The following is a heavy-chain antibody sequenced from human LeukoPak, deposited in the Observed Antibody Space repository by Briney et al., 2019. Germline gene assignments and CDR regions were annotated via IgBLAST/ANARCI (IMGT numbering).Heavy chain of an antibody. CDR3: AKDGDSYYYDSSGYSDY. D-gene: IGHD3-22*01. CDR1: GFTFSSYG. Sequence: GGSLRLSCAASGFTFSSYGMHWVRQAPGKGLEWVAFIRYDGSNKYYADSVKGRFTISRDNSKNTLYLQMNSLRAEDTAVYYCAKDGDSYYYDSSGYSDYWGQGTLVTVSS. J-gene: IGHJ4*02. V-gene: IGHV3-30*02. CDR2: IRYDGSNK.